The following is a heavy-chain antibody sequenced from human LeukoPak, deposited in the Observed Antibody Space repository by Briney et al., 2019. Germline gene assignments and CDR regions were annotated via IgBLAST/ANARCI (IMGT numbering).Heavy chain of an antibody. CDR3: ARQQGTTDYDLWSGYLTAFDI. D-gene: IGHD3-3*01. CDR2: IYYSGST. Sequence: SETLSLTCTVSGGSISSYYWSWIRQPPVKGLEWIGYIYYSGSTNYNPSLKSRVTISVDTSKNQFSLKLSSVTAADTAVYYCARQQGTTDYDLWSGYLTAFDIWGQGTMVTVSS. CDR1: GGSISSYY. J-gene: IGHJ3*02. V-gene: IGHV4-59*08.